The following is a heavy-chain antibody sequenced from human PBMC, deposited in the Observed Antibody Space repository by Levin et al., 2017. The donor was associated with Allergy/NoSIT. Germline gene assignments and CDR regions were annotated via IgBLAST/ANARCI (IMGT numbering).Heavy chain of an antibody. CDR3: ARDQGFGDYILYYFDY. D-gene: IGHD4-17*01. CDR1: GFTFSSSA. J-gene: IGHJ4*02. Sequence: GGSLRLSCAASGFTFSSSAMHWVRQAPGKGLEWVAGLSYDGSNKFYADSVKGRFTISRDNSKDTLYLQINSLRADDTAVYHCARDQGFGDYILYYFDYWGQGTLVTVSS. CDR2: LSYDGSNK. V-gene: IGHV3-30-3*01.